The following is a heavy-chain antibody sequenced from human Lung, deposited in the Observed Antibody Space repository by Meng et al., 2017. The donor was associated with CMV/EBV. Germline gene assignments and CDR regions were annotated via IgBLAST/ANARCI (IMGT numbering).Heavy chain of an antibody. Sequence: SVKVSCKASGGTFSNYAVSWVRQAPGEGLEWMGGIIPLYATANYAQRFQGRVTITTDESTSTAYMEVSSLRSEDTAVYYCARASNYGSGSYYHFDSWGQGTPVTVSS. CDR3: ARASNYGSGSYYHFDS. CDR2: IIPLYATA. D-gene: IGHD3-10*01. CDR1: GGTFSNYA. J-gene: IGHJ4*02. V-gene: IGHV1-69*05.